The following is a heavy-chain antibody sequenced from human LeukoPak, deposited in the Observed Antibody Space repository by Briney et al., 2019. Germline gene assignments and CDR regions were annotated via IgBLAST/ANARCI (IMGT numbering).Heavy chain of an antibody. Sequence: SQTLSLTCTVSGGSISSGSYYWSWIRQPPGKGLEWIGYIHSSGRTNYNPSLKSRVTISIDTSKNQFSLKVNSVTAADTAVYYCAKDGPFDIWGQGTMVTVSS. CDR1: GGSISSGSYY. J-gene: IGHJ3*02. CDR3: AKDGPFDI. CDR2: IHSSGRT. V-gene: IGHV4-61*01. D-gene: IGHD3/OR15-3a*01.